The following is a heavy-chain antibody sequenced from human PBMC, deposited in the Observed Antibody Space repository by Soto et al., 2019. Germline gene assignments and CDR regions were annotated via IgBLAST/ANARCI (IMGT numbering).Heavy chain of an antibody. CDR3: ARGGGSIVPAAINYYYYMDV. Sequence: AVKVSCKASGGTFSSYTISWVRQAPGQGLGWMGRIIPILGIANYAQKFQGRVTITADKSTSTAYMELSSLRSEDTAVYYCARGGGSIVPAAINYYYYMDVWGKGTTVTFSS. V-gene: IGHV1-69*02. J-gene: IGHJ6*03. D-gene: IGHD2-2*02. CDR2: IIPILGIA. CDR1: GGTFSSYT.